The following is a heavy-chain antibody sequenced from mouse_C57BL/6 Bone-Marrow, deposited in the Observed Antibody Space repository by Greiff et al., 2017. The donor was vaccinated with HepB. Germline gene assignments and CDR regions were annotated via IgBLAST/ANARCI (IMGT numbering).Heavy chain of an antibody. J-gene: IGHJ3*01. CDR3: TREGQLTGFAY. Sequence: DVMLVESGEGLVKPGGSLKLSCAASGFTFSSYAMSWVRQTPEKRLEWVAYISSGGDYIYYADTVKGRFTISRDNARNTLYLQMSSLKSEDTAMYYCTREGQLTGFAYWGQGTLVTVSA. V-gene: IGHV5-9-1*02. D-gene: IGHD4-1*01. CDR2: ISSGGDYI. CDR1: GFTFSSYA.